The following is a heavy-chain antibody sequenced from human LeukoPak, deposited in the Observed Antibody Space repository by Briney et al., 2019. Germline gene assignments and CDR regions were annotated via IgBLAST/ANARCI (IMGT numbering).Heavy chain of an antibody. CDR2: IYHIGST. J-gene: IGHJ6*03. D-gene: IGHD1-26*01. CDR3: ARDHSSASYTYYYYMDV. CDR1: GYSISSGYY. V-gene: IGHV4-38-2*02. Sequence: PSETLSLTCTVSGYSISSGYYWGLIRQPPGKGLEWIGSIYHIGSTYDNPSLKSRLTISVDTSKNQFSLKLSSVTAADTAVYYCARDHSSASYTYYYYMDVWGKGTTVTVSS.